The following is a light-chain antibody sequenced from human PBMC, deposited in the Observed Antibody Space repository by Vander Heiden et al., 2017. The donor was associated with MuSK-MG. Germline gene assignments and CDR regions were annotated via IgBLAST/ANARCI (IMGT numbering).Light chain of an antibody. CDR1: QSMTTY. CDR2: AAS. CDR3: QQSYTTPLS. J-gene: IGKJ4*01. Sequence: DIQMTQSPSSLSAAVGDRVTITCLASQSMTTYLNWYQQKPGKAPKLLIYAASSLQSGVPSRFSGSASGTEFTLTINSLQPEDFATYYCQQSYTTPLSFGGGTRVEIK. V-gene: IGKV1-39*01.